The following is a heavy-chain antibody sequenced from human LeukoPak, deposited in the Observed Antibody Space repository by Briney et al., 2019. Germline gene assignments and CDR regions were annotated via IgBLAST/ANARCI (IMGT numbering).Heavy chain of an antibody. V-gene: IGHV1-46*01. Sequence: ASVKVSCKASGYTFTSYYMHWVRQAPGQGLEWMGIINPSGGSTSYAQKFQGRVTMTRDTSTSTVYMEPSSLRSEDTAVYYCARDCSGGSCYGDPRSDWFDPWGQGTLVTVSS. CDR1: GYTFTSYY. CDR3: ARDCSGGSCYGDPRSDWFDP. J-gene: IGHJ5*02. D-gene: IGHD2-15*01. CDR2: INPSGGST.